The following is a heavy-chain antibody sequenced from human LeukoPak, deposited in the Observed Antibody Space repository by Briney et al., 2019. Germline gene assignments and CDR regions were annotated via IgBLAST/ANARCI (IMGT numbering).Heavy chain of an antibody. CDR2: ISAYNGNT. V-gene: IGHV1-18*01. J-gene: IGHJ1*01. D-gene: IGHD2-21*02. Sequence: ASVKVSCKASGYTFTSYGISWVRQAPGQGLEWMGWISAYNGNTNYAQKLQGRVTMTTDTSTSTAYMELRSLRSDDTAVYYCAVAGYCGGDCYSTAEYFQHWGQGTLVTVSS. CDR3: AVAGYCGGDCYSTAEYFQH. CDR1: GYTFTSYG.